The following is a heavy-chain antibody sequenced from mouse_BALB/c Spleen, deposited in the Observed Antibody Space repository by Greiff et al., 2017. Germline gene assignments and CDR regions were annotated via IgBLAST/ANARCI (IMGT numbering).Heavy chain of an antibody. Sequence: VKLVESGPSLVQPSQSLSITCTVSGFSLTSYGVHWVRQSPGKGLEWLGVIWRGGSTDYNAAFMSRLSITKDISKSQVFFKMNSLQADDTAIYYCAKNDYDSYFDYWGQGTTLTVSS. CDR1: GFSLTSYG. J-gene: IGHJ2*01. V-gene: IGHV2-5-1*01. CDR2: IWRGGST. D-gene: IGHD2-4*01. CDR3: AKNDYDSYFDY.